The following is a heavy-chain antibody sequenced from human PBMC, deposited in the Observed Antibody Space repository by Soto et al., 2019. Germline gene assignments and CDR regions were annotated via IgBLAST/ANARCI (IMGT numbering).Heavy chain of an antibody. Sequence: VGSLRLSCAASGFSFSSCAMGWVSQAPGKGLEWVAVISYDGSNKYYADSVKGRFTISRDNSKNTVYLQMSSLRVEDTAVYYCVKGEYYYDSSGYYPFDYWGQGTLVPVSS. CDR1: GFSFSSCA. CDR2: ISYDGSNK. V-gene: IGHV3-30*14. J-gene: IGHJ4*02. D-gene: IGHD3-22*01. CDR3: VKGEYYYDSSGYYPFDY.